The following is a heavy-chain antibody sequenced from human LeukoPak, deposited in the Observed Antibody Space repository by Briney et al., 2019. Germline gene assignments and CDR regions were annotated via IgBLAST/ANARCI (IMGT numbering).Heavy chain of an antibody. CDR3: ARVAQWLVKNYYYYMDV. D-gene: IGHD6-19*01. V-gene: IGHV3-23*01. CDR1: GFTFSSYA. Sequence: GGSLRLSCAASGFTFSSYAMSWVRQAPGKGLEWVSAISGSGGSTYYADSVKGRFTISRDNSKNTLYLQMNSLRAEDTAVYYCARVAQWLVKNYYYYMDVWGKGTTVTVSS. CDR2: ISGSGGST. J-gene: IGHJ6*03.